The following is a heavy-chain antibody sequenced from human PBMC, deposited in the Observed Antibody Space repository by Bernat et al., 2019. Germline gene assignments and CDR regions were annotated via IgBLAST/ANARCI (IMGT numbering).Heavy chain of an antibody. CDR1: GFTFSSYA. J-gene: IGHJ3*02. V-gene: IGHV3-23*04. CDR3: AKVRSQWLVNSWRRAAFDI. Sequence: EVQLVESGGGLVQPGGSLRLSCAASGFTFSSYAMSWVRQAPGKGLEWVAAISGSGGSQYYADSVKGRFTISRDNSKNTLYLQMNSLRAEDTAVYYCAKVRSQWLVNSWRRAAFDIWGQGTMVTVSS. CDR2: ISGSGGSQ. D-gene: IGHD6-19*01.